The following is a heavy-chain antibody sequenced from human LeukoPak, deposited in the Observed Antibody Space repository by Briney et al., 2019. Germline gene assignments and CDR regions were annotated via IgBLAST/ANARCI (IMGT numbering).Heavy chain of an antibody. CDR3: AKDHNYDYVRGTLDS. D-gene: IGHD3-16*01. V-gene: IGHV3-43*02. CDR2: INGDGGVT. J-gene: IGHJ5*01. CDR1: GFTFDGCA. Sequence: GGSLRLSCSASGFTFDGCAMHWVRQVPGRGLEWISLINGDGGVTYYADSVKGRFTISRDNRRNSLYLQMNSLRSDDTAFYYCAKDHNYDYVRGTLDSWGQGTLVTVSS.